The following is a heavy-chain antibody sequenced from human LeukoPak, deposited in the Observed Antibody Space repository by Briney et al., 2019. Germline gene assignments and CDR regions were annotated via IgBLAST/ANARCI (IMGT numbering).Heavy chain of an antibody. J-gene: IGHJ6*02. CDR3: ASPGYYDSSSRDV. CDR1: GFTVSSTC. D-gene: IGHD3-22*01. Sequence: GGSLRLSCAVSGFTVSSTCMSWVRQAPGKGLEWVSVIYSGGRTDYIDSLKGRFTISRDNSKNTVYLQMNSLRAEDTAVYYCASPGYYDSSSRDVWGQGARVTVSS. CDR2: IYSGGRT. V-gene: IGHV3-66*01.